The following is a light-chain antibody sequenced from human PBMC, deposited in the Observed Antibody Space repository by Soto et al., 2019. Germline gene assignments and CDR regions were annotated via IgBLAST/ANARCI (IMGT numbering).Light chain of an antibody. Sequence: DIQMTQSPSSLSAFVGDRVTITCQASQDIYNSLNWYQQKPGKAPKLLIYAAANLDTGVPSRFSGSGSGTDFTFTISSLQTEDISTYYCQHYDKLPPTFGPGTKGDIK. J-gene: IGKJ3*01. CDR1: QDIYNS. V-gene: IGKV1-33*01. CDR2: AAA. CDR3: QHYDKLPPT.